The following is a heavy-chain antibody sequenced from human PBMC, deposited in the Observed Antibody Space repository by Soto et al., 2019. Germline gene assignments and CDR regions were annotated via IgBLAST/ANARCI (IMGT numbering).Heavy chain of an antibody. D-gene: IGHD3-3*01. J-gene: IGHJ6*04. CDR3: AACIYYDFWSGYYTACTLDV. CDR2: IVVGSGNT. Sequence: SVKVSCKASGFTFTSSAMQWVRQARGQRLEWIGWIVVGSGNTNYAQKFQERVTITRDMSTSTAYMELSSLRSEDTAVYYCAACIYYDFWSGYYTACTLDVRGKGTTVTVSS. CDR1: GFTFTSSA. V-gene: IGHV1-58*02.